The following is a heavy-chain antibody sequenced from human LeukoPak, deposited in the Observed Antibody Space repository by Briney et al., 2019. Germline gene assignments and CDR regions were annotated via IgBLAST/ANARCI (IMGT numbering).Heavy chain of an antibody. D-gene: IGHD4-17*01. V-gene: IGHV3-30*18. Sequence: PGRSLRLSCAASGFTFSSYGMHWVRQAPGKGLEWVAVISYDGSNKYYADSVKGRFTISRDNSKNTPYLQMNSLRAEDTAVYYCAKGGYGDYADYYYYGMDVWGKGTTVTVSS. CDR3: AKGGYGDYADYYYYGMDV. CDR2: ISYDGSNK. J-gene: IGHJ6*04. CDR1: GFTFSSYG.